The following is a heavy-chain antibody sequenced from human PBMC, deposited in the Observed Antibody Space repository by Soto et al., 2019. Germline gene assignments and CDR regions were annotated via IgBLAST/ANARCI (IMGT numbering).Heavy chain of an antibody. D-gene: IGHD2-2*01. V-gene: IGHV4-31*03. CDR1: GGSISSGGYY. Sequence: KPSETLSLTCTVSGGSISSGGYYWSWIRQHPGKGLEWIGYIYYSGSTYYNPSLKSRVTISVDTSKNQFSLKLSSVTAADTAVYYCAREVVVVPAAVYDGMDVWGQGTTVTVSS. CDR3: AREVVVVPAAVYDGMDV. CDR2: IYYSGST. J-gene: IGHJ6*02.